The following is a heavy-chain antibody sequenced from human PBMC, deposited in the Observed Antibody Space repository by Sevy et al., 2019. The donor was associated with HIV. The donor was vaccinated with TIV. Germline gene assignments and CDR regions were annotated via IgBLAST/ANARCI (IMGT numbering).Heavy chain of an antibody. V-gene: IGHV3-53*01. CDR1: GFTVSSNY. D-gene: IGHD1-26*01. Sequence: GGSLRLSCAASGFTVSSNYMSWVRQAPGKGVEWVSVIYSGGSTYYADSVKGRFTISRDNSKNTLYLQMNSLRAEDTAVYYCARNSGSYYGAYFDYWGQGTLVTVSS. CDR3: ARNSGSYYGAYFDY. J-gene: IGHJ4*02. CDR2: IYSGGST.